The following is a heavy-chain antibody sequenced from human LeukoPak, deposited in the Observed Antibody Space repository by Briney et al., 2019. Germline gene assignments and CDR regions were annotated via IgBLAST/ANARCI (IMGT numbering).Heavy chain of an antibody. CDR2: IRYDGSNK. CDR3: ARRGYYYMDV. D-gene: IGHD3-10*01. V-gene: IGHV3-30*02. J-gene: IGHJ6*03. CDR1: GFTFSSYG. Sequence: GGSLRPSCAASGFTFSSYGMHWVRQAPGKGLEWVAFIRYDGSNKYYADSVKGRFTISRDNSKNTLYLQMNSLRAEDTAVYYCARRGYYYMDVWGKGTTVTVSS.